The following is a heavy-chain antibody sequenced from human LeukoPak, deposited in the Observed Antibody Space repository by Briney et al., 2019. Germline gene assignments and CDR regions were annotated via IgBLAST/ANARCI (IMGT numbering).Heavy chain of an antibody. Sequence: SVKVSCKASGGTFSSYAISWVRQAPGQGLEWMGGIIPIFGTANYAQKFQGRVTITADESTSTAYMELSSLRSEDAAVYYCARSRAIAVAGNLYYYYGMDVWGQGTTVTVSS. D-gene: IGHD6-19*01. V-gene: IGHV1-69*13. CDR3: ARSRAIAVAGNLYYYYGMDV. CDR1: GGTFSSYA. J-gene: IGHJ6*02. CDR2: IIPIFGTA.